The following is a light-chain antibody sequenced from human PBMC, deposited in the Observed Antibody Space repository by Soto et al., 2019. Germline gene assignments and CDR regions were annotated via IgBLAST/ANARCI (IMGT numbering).Light chain of an antibody. CDR3: QTWATGIWV. CDR2: VNSDGSH. V-gene: IGLV4-69*01. CDR1: SGHSSYA. J-gene: IGLJ3*02. Sequence: QSVLTQSPSAAASLGASVKLTCTLSSGHSSYAIAWHQQQPEKGPRFLLKVNSDGSHNRRAGIPDRFSGSSSGAERYLLISSLQSEDEADYYCQTWATGIWVFGGGTKLTVL.